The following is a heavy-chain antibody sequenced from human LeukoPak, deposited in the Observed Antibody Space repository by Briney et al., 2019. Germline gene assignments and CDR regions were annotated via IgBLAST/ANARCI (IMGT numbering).Heavy chain of an antibody. V-gene: IGHV3-33*01. CDR1: GFTFSGYG. CDR3: ARVRFCSRSRCYAYFDY. J-gene: IGHJ4*02. Sequence: GGSLRLSCAASGFTFSGYGMHWVRQAPGKGLEWVALIWDDGVKKHYADSVKGRFTISRDNSKNTLYLQMNSLRPEDTAMYYCARVRFCSRSRCYAYFDYWGEGTLVTVSS. CDR2: IWDDGVKK. D-gene: IGHD2-2*01.